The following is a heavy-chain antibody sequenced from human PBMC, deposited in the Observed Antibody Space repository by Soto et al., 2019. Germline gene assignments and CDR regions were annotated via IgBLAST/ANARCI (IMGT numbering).Heavy chain of an antibody. J-gene: IGHJ5*02. V-gene: IGHV2-5*02. CDR2: IYWDDDK. CDR3: AHIPNYYQYDWFDP. Sequence: QITLKESGPPLVKPTQTLTLTCTFSGFSLTTRGVGVGWIRQPPGKALGCLALIYWDDDKRYSPSLQSRLSITKDTSKNQVVLTMTNVDPVDTATYYCAHIPNYYQYDWFDPWGQGTLVSVSS. CDR1: GFSLTTRGVG. D-gene: IGHD3-16*01.